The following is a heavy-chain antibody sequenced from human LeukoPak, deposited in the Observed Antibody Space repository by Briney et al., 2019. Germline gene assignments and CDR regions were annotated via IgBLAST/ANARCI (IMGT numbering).Heavy chain of an antibody. V-gene: IGHV4-34*01. CDR3: ARASESRYYDILTGYYRTADAFDI. D-gene: IGHD3-9*01. CDR2: INHSGST. J-gene: IGHJ3*02. Sequence: SETLSLTCAVYGGSFSGYYWSWIRQPPGKGLEWIGEINHSGSTNYNPSLKSRVTISVDTSKNQFSLKLSSVTAADTAVYYCARASESRYYDILTGYYRTADAFDIWGQGTMVTVSS. CDR1: GGSFSGYY.